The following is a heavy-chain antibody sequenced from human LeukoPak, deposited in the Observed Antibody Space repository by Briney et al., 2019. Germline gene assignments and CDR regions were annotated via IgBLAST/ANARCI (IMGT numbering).Heavy chain of an antibody. Sequence: SETLSLTCTVSGGSISSTSYYWGWIRQPPGKGLEWIGTIFYSGSTYYNPSLKSRVTMSVDTSKNQFSLKLSSVTAADTAVYYCAREDGVEYYDSSGYYPLWGQGTLVTVSS. CDR3: AREDGVEYYDSSGYYPL. CDR2: IFYSGST. J-gene: IGHJ4*02. D-gene: IGHD3-22*01. V-gene: IGHV4-39*07. CDR1: GGSISSTSYY.